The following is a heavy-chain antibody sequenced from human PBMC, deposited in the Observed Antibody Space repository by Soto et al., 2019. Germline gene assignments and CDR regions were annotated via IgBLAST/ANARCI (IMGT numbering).Heavy chain of an antibody. CDR1: GFTFSNAW. J-gene: IGHJ3*02. CDR3: TTVPFSGWQRADAFDI. CDR2: IKSKTDGGTT. D-gene: IGHD6-19*01. V-gene: IGHV3-15*01. Sequence: GGSLRLSCAASGFTFSNAWMSWVRQAPGKGLEWVGRIKSKTDGGTTDYAAPVKGRFTISRDDSKNTLYLQMNSLKTEDTVVYDCTTVPFSGWQRADAFDIWGQGTMDTVSS.